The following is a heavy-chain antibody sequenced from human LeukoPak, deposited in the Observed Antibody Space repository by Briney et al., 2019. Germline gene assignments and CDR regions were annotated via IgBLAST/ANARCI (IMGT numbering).Heavy chain of an antibody. V-gene: IGHV5-51*01. CDR2: IYPGDSDT. CDR3: ARQKYSSSWYLPFDY. CDR1: GYIFSTYW. Sequence: GESLKISCKASGYIFSTYWIGWVRQMPGKGLEWMGIIYPGDSDTRYSPSFQGQVTISADKSISTAYLQWSSLKASDTAMYYCARQKYSSSWYLPFDYWGQGTLVTVSS. D-gene: IGHD6-13*01. J-gene: IGHJ4*02.